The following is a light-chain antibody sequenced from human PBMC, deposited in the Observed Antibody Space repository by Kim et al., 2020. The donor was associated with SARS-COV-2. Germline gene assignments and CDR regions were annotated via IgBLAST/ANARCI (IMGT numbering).Light chain of an antibody. J-gene: IGLJ2*01. CDR3: NSRDSNDYVV. CDR2: GKN. V-gene: IGLV3-19*01. CDR1: SLRSYY. Sequence: SSELTQDPAVSVALGHTVRITCQGDSLRSYYATWYQQKPGQAPIVVIYGKNNRPSGIPDRFSGSSSGNTASLTITGTQAGDEADYYCNSRDSNDYVVFGGGTQLTVL.